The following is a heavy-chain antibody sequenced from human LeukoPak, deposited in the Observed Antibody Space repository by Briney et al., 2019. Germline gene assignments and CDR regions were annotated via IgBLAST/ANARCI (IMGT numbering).Heavy chain of an antibody. CDR2: ISAYNGNT. CDR3: ARHLPGYSNTWPGP. CDR1: GYTFTSYG. Sequence: ASVKVSCKASGYTFTSYGISWVRQAPGQGLEWMGWISAYNGNTNYAQKLQGRVTMTTDTSTSTAYMELRSLRSDDTAVYYCARHLPGYSNTWPGPWGQGTLVTVSS. D-gene: IGHD2-2*01. V-gene: IGHV1-18*01. J-gene: IGHJ5*02.